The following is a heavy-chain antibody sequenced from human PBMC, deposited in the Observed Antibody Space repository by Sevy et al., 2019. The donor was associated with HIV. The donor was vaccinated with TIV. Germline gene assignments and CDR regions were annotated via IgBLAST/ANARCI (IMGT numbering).Heavy chain of an antibody. J-gene: IGHJ4*02. Sequence: SETLSLTCTVSGGSVSSGSYYWSWIRQPPGKGLEWIGYIYYSGSTNYNPSLKSRVTISVDTSKNQFSLKLSSVTAADTAVYYCAREKYYDILTGYHLLDYWGQGTLVTVSS. V-gene: IGHV4-61*01. CDR3: AREKYYDILTGYHLLDY. CDR1: GGSVSSGSYY. CDR2: IYYSGST. D-gene: IGHD3-9*01.